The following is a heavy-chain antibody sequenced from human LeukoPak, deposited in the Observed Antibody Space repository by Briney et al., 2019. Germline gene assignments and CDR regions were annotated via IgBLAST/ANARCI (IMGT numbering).Heavy chain of an antibody. J-gene: IGHJ6*02. CDR1: GLTFSSYG. V-gene: IGHV3-33*01. D-gene: IGHD3-10*01. CDR2: IWYDGSNK. Sequence: GGSLRLSCAASGLTFSSYGMHGFRQAPGKGLEWLAVIWYDGSNKYYADSVKGRFTISRDNSKNTLYLQMNSLRAEDTAVYYCARDLRMVRGSRYYYYYGMDVWGQGTTVTVSS. CDR3: ARDLRMVRGSRYYYYYGMDV.